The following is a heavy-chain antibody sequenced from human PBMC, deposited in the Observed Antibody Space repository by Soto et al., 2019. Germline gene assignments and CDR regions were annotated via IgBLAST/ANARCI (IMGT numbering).Heavy chain of an antibody. D-gene: IGHD5-18*01. CDR1: GDSVSSDNYY. J-gene: IGHJ4*02. V-gene: IGHV4-61*01. CDR2: IYSSGST. CDR3: ARDIRGYSRAFDY. Sequence: PSETLSLTCTVSGDSVSSDNYYWTWIRQPPGKGLEWIGYIYSSGSTNYNPSLKSRVTISLDTSSNQFSPKLTSVTAADTAVYYCARDIRGYSRAFDYWGQGTLVTVSS.